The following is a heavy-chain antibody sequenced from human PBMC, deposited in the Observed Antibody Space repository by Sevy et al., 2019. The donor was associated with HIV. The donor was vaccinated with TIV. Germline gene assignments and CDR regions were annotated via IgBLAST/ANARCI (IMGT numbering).Heavy chain of an antibody. CDR3: AKDRADLNTGGYSYGSSTYYYYYGMDV. CDR2: ISYDGSNK. CDR1: GFTFSNYG. Sequence: GGSLRLSCAASGFTFSNYGMHWVRQAPGKGLEWVAVISYDGSNKYYADSVKGRFTVSRDNSKNTRYLQMNNLRAEDTAVYYWAKDRADLNTGGYSYGSSTYYYYYGMDVWGQGTTVTVSS. J-gene: IGHJ6*02. V-gene: IGHV3-30*18. D-gene: IGHD5-18*01.